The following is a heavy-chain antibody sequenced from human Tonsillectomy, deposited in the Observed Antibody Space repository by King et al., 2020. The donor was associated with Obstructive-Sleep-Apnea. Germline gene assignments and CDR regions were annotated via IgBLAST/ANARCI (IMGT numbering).Heavy chain of an antibody. CDR1: GGSISSGGYS. Sequence: QLQESGPGLVKPSQTLSLTCAVSGGSISSGGYSWSWIRQPPGKGLEWIGYIYYSGSTYYNPSLKSRVTISVDTSKNQFSLKLSSVTAADTAVYYCATRGGGWGPARSFDYWGQGTLVTVSS. D-gene: IGHD3-16*01. CDR2: IYYSGST. J-gene: IGHJ4*02. CDR3: ATRGGGWGPARSFDY. V-gene: IGHV4-30-4*07.